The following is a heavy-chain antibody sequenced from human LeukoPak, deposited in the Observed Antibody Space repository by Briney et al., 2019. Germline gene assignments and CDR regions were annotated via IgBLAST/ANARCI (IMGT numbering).Heavy chain of an antibody. Sequence: SETLSLTCTASGGSISSYYWSWIRQPPGKGLEWIGYIYYSGSTNYNPSLKSRVTISVDTSKNQFSLKLSSVTAADTAVYYCARDNGHSSSWFDYWGQGTLVTVSS. CDR3: ARDNGHSSSWFDY. CDR1: GGSISSYY. V-gene: IGHV4-59*01. D-gene: IGHD6-6*01. J-gene: IGHJ4*02. CDR2: IYYSGST.